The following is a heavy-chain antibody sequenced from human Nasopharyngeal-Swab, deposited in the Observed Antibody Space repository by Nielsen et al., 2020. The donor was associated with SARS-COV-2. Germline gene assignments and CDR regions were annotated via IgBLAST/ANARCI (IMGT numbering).Heavy chain of an antibody. CDR2: IGAYNGNT. Sequence: ASVKVSCKASGYICTSYDISWVRQARGQGLEWMGWIGAYNGNTNYAQKFQDRVTMTTDTSTSTVYMELRSLRSDDTAVYYCARHGVAEDYWGQGTLVTVSS. V-gene: IGHV1-18*01. CDR1: GYICTSYD. CDR3: ARHGVAEDY. D-gene: IGHD3-3*01. J-gene: IGHJ4*02.